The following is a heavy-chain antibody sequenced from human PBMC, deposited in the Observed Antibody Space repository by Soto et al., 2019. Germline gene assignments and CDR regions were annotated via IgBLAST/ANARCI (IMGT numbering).Heavy chain of an antibody. CDR1: GGSISSSNW. D-gene: IGHD4-17*01. J-gene: IGHJ4*02. Sequence: QVQLQESGPGLVKASGTLSLTCAVSGGSISSSNWWSWVRQPPGKGLEWIGEIYHSGSTNYNPSLKSRVTISVDKSMNQFSLKLSSMTAADTAVYYCAIRTTVTTRLGYWGQGTLVTVSS. CDR2: IYHSGST. CDR3: AIRTTVTTRLGY. V-gene: IGHV4-4*02.